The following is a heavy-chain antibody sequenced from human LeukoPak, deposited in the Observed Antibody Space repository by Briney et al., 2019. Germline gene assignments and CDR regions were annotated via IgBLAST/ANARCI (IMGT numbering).Heavy chain of an antibody. D-gene: IGHD1-26*01. V-gene: IGHV3-74*01. Sequence: PGGSLRLSCAASGFTFSNSWMHWVRQAPGQGLVWVSRINSDGSSTSYADSVKGRFTISRDNAKNTLYLQMNSLRAEDTAVYYCARALGSYSDYWGQGTLVTVSS. CDR1: GFTFSNSW. CDR2: INSDGSST. J-gene: IGHJ4*02. CDR3: ARALGSYSDY.